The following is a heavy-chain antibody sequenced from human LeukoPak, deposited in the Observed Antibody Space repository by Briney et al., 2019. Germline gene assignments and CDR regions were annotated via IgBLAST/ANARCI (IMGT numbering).Heavy chain of an antibody. V-gene: IGHV6-1*01. CDR1: GDSVSSNSAA. CDR2: TYYRSKWYY. CDR3: ARDPVGGSSIFDY. Sequence: SQTLSLTCAISGDSVSSNSAAWNWIRQSPSRGLEWLGRTYYRSKWYYDYAVAVKSRISINPDTSKNQFSLQLSSVTPEDTAVYYCARDPVGGSSIFDYWGQGTLVTVSS. D-gene: IGHD3-16*01. J-gene: IGHJ4*02.